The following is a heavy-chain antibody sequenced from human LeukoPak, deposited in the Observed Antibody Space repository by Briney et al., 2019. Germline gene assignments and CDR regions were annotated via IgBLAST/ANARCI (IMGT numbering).Heavy chain of an antibody. CDR2: ISWNSGSI. V-gene: IGHV3-9*01. Sequence: GGSLRLSCAASGFTFSSSWMHWVRQAPGKGLEWVSGISWNSGSIGYADSVKGRFTISRDNAKNSLYLQMNSLRAEDTALYYCAKDGGARSGSFDPWGQGTLVTVSS. D-gene: IGHD3-10*01. J-gene: IGHJ5*02. CDR3: AKDGGARSGSFDP. CDR1: GFTFSSSW.